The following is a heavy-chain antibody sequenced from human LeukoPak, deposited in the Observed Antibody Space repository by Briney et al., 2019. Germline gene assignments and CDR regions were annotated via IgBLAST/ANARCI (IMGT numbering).Heavy chain of an antibody. CDR1: GFTFSSYA. D-gene: IGHD6-19*01. Sequence: GGSLRLSCAASGFTFSSYAMSWVRQAPGKGLEWVSAISGSGGSTYYADSVKGRFTISRDNSKTTLSLQMNSLRAEDTAVYYCAKGSRDSSGWYRDYWGQGTLVTVSS. J-gene: IGHJ4*02. CDR2: ISGSGGST. CDR3: AKGSRDSSGWYRDY. V-gene: IGHV3-23*01.